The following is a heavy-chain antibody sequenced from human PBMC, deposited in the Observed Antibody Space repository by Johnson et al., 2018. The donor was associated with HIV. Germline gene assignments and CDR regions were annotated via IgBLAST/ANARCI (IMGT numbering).Heavy chain of an antibody. D-gene: IGHD3-22*01. Sequence: QVQLVESGGGVVQPGGSLRLSCAASGLTFSTYGMHWVRQAPGKGLQWVAFIRYDGSNKYYGDSVKGRFTISRDNSKKTLYLEMNSRRAEDTAMYYCASRYYYDSSGSHDAFDIWGQGTMVTVSS. CDR3: ASRYYYDSSGSHDAFDI. CDR1: GLTFSTYG. CDR2: IRYDGSNK. V-gene: IGHV3-30*02. J-gene: IGHJ3*02.